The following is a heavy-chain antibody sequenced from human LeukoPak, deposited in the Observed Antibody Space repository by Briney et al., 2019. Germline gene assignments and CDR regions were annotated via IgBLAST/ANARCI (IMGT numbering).Heavy chain of an antibody. J-gene: IGHJ4*02. Sequence: PGRSRRLSCTGSGFAFRSYGMNWVRQAPGKGLEWLAVIAYDGSETKYADSVKGRFTITRDNSENTVYLQMNSLGAEDTAVYYCAKDWDDVLLIAPFDSWGQGTLVTVSS. CDR1: GFAFRSYG. CDR3: AKDWDDVLLIAPFDS. CDR2: IAYDGSET. V-gene: IGHV3-30*18. D-gene: IGHD2-15*01.